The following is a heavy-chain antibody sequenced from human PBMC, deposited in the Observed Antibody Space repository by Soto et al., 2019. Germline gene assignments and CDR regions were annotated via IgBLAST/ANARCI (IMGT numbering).Heavy chain of an antibody. CDR3: DRLWSEREPNFDY. CDR1: GYTFSDSA. Sequence: XESLSLSCAASGYTFSDSAMHWVRQASGKGLEWVGRIRSKANSYATVYAASMKGRFTISRDDSKNTAYLQMNSLKTEDTAVYYCDRLWSEREPNFDYWGQGTLVTVSS. V-gene: IGHV3-73*01. D-gene: IGHD1-26*01. J-gene: IGHJ4*02. CDR2: IRSKANSYAT.